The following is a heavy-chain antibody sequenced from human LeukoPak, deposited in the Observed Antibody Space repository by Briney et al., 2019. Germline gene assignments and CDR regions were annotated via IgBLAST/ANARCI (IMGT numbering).Heavy chain of an antibody. D-gene: IGHD2/OR15-2a*01. J-gene: IGHJ4*02. Sequence: PSETLSLTCTVSGGSISSYYWSWIRQPPGKGLEWTGYIYYSGSTNYNPSLKSRVTISVDTSKNQFSLKLSSVTAADTAVYYCARDEGSCKVDYWGQGTLVTVSS. V-gene: IGHV4-59*01. CDR2: IYYSGST. CDR1: GGSISSYY. CDR3: ARDEGSCKVDY.